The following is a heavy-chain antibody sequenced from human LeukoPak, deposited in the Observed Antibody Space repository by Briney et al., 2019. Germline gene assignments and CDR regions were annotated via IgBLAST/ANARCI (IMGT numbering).Heavy chain of an antibody. V-gene: IGHV3-21*01. CDR1: GFTFSSYS. Sequence: NPGGSLRLSCAASGFTFSSYSMNWVRQAPGKGLEWVSSISSSSSYIYYADSVKGRFTISRDNAKNSLYLQMNSLRAEDTAVYYCARARPPTIFGVVIPYYYMDVWGKGTTATVSS. CDR3: ARARPPTIFGVVIPYYYMDV. CDR2: ISSSSSYI. D-gene: IGHD3-3*01. J-gene: IGHJ6*03.